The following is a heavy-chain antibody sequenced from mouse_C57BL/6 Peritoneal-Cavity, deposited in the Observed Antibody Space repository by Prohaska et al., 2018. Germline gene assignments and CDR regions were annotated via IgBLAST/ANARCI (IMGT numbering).Heavy chain of an antibody. CDR2: INPDSRTI. CDR1: GIDFSRYW. J-gene: IGHJ4*01. Sequence: EVKLLQSGGGLVQPGGSLKFSCAASGIDFSRYWMSWIRRAPGKGLEWIGEINPDSRTINYVPSLKDKFIMSRDNAKNTLYLQMSKVSSDDTALYYCARLLGDYWGQGTSVTVSS. CDR3: ARLLGDY. V-gene: IGHV4-1*01.